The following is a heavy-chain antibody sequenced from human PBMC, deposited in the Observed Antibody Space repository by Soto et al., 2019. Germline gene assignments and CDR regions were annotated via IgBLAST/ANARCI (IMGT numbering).Heavy chain of an antibody. CDR1: GGSISSYY. Sequence: SETLSLTCTVSGGSISSYYWSWIRQPPWKGLEWIGYIYYSGSTNYNPSLKSRVTISVDTSKNQFSLKLSSVTAADTAVYYCARDTSNFEYSGQYYYYGMDVWGQGTTVTVSS. CDR3: ARDTSNFEYSGQYYYYGMDV. V-gene: IGHV4-59*01. CDR2: IYYSGST. D-gene: IGHD6-6*01. J-gene: IGHJ6*02.